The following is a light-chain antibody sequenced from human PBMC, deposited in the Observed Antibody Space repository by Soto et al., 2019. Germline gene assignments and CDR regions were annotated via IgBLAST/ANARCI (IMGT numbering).Light chain of an antibody. V-gene: IGKV3-15*01. CDR3: QQYKKGPIN. CDR2: YTS. J-gene: IGKJ5*01. Sequence: EIVMTQSPATLSVSPGESSTLSCRASQSVSSDLAWYQQKPGQAPRLLIYYTSTRATGFPARFSGGGSGTEFTLTISSLQSEDSAFYYCQQYKKGPINFGQGTRLE. CDR1: QSVSSD.